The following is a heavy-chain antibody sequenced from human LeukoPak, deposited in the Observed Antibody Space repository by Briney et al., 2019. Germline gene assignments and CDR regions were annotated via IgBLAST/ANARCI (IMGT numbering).Heavy chain of an antibody. J-gene: IGHJ4*02. CDR3: TRVGYIDEGIDY. CDR2: IKQDGSKK. Sequence: GGSLRISCVASGFPFSSYWMTWVRQAPGKGLEWVANIKQDGSKKSYVDSVKGRFTISRDNAKSSLYLQMNSLRAEDTAIYYCTRVGYIDEGIDYWGQGTLVTVSS. CDR1: GFPFSSYW. V-gene: IGHV3-7*04. D-gene: IGHD5-24*01.